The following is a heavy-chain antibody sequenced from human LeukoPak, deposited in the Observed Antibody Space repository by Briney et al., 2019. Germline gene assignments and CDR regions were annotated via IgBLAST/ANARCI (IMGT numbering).Heavy chain of an antibody. J-gene: IGHJ4*02. CDR1: GFTSSSYA. D-gene: IGHD5-18*01. Sequence: GRSLRLSCAASGFTSSSYAMHWVRQAPGKGLEWVAVISYDGSNKYYADSVKGRFTISRDNAKNSLYLQMNSLRAEDTAVYYCARGGDTAMVLWGQGTLVTVSS. V-gene: IGHV3-30-3*01. CDR2: ISYDGSNK. CDR3: ARGGDTAMVL.